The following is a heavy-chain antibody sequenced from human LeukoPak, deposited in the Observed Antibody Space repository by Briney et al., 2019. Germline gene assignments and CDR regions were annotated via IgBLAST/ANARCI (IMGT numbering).Heavy chain of an antibody. CDR1: GGSISSGGYY. J-gene: IGHJ5*02. V-gene: IGHV4-30-2*01. Sequence: SETLSLTCTVSGGSISSGGYYWSWIRQPPGKGLEWLGYIYHSGSTYYNPSLKSRVTISVDRSKNQFSLKLSSVTAADTAVYYCAKEVGYCSSTSCYSYWFDPWGQGTLVTVSS. D-gene: IGHD2-2*01. CDR2: IYHSGST. CDR3: AKEVGYCSSTSCYSYWFDP.